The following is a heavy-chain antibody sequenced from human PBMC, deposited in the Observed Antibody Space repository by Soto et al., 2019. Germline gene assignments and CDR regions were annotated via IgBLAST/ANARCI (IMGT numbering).Heavy chain of an antibody. CDR2: ISYRGNA. Sequence: QLQLQESGPGLVKPSETLSLTCSVSDDSTNSDQYYCGWIRQPPEKGLEWIGSISYRGNAYYTPSLLTRVTISVDKSRSQSSRKVNSVTAAYSAVYFCARLEGLATISYYFDFWGPGALVTVSS. CDR1: DDSTNSDQYY. D-gene: IGHD3-9*01. J-gene: IGHJ4*02. CDR3: ARLEGLATISYYFDF. V-gene: IGHV4-39*01.